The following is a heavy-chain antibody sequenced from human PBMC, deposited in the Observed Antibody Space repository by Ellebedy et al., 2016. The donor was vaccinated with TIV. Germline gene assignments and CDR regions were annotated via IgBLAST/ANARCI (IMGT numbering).Heavy chain of an antibody. CDR2: ISVYNGKT. D-gene: IGHD2-2*01. J-gene: IGHJ6*02. CDR3: ASGSGIVCSSTSCYDN. Sequence: AASVKVSCKASGYTFTRYGFSWVRQAPGQGLEWMGWISVYNGKTDYLENFQGRVTMTTETSTSTVYMELRSLRPDDTATYYCASGSGIVCSSTSCYDNWGQGTTVTVSS. CDR1: GYTFTRYG. V-gene: IGHV1-18*01.